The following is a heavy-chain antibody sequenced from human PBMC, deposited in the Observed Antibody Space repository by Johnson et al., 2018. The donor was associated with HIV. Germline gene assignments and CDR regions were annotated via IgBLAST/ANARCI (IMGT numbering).Heavy chain of an antibody. J-gene: IGHJ3*02. CDR3: TTGTLFFQGSGYTTTYDAFDI. D-gene: IGHD3-3*01. CDR1: GFIFSNAW. Sequence: VQLVESGGGLVKPGGSLRLSCAASGFIFSNAWMSWVRQAPGKGLEWVGRIKSKTDGGTTDYAAPVKGRFTISRDDSKNTLYLQMSSLKIEDTAVYYCTTGTLFFQGSGYTTTYDAFDIWGQGTMVIVSS. CDR2: IKSKTDGGTT. V-gene: IGHV3-15*01.